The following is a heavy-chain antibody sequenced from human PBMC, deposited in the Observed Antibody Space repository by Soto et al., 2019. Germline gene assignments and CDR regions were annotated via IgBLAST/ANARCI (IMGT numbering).Heavy chain of an antibody. D-gene: IGHD1-1*01. CDR3: ARVANWKPHHRWFDP. J-gene: IGHJ5*02. CDR1: GYAFSSYW. Sequence: PGESLKISCQGSGYAFSSYWIAWVRQMPGKGLEWMGIIYPGDSDTRYSPSFQGQVTISADKSISTAYLQWSSLKASDTAMYYCARVANWKPHHRWFDPWGQGTLVTVSS. CDR2: IYPGDSDT. V-gene: IGHV5-51*01.